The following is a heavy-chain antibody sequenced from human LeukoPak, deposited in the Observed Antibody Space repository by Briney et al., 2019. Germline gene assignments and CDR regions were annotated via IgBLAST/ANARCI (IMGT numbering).Heavy chain of an antibody. CDR2: ISSSSSTI. D-gene: IGHD5-12*01. Sequence: GGSLRLSCAASGFTFSSYSMNWVRQAPGKGLEWVSYISSSSSTIYYADSVKGRFTISRDNSKNTLYLQMNSLRAEDTAVYYCAKDSGYAMEVGMDVWGQGTTVTVSS. J-gene: IGHJ6*02. CDR3: AKDSGYAMEVGMDV. CDR1: GFTFSSYS. V-gene: IGHV3-48*01.